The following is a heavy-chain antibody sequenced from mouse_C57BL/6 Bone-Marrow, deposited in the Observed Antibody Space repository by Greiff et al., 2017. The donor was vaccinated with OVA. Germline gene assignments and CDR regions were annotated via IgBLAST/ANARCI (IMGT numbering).Heavy chain of an antibody. CDR3: ARVDYYGSSYGY. D-gene: IGHD1-1*01. V-gene: IGHV3-6*01. Sequence: EVHLVESGPGLVKPSQSLSLTCSVTGYSITSGYYWNWIRQFPGNKLEWMGYISYDGSNNYNPSLKNRISITRDTSKNQFFLKLNSVTTEDTATYYCARVDYYGSSYGYWGQGTTLTVSS. J-gene: IGHJ2*01. CDR2: ISYDGSN. CDR1: GYSITSGYY.